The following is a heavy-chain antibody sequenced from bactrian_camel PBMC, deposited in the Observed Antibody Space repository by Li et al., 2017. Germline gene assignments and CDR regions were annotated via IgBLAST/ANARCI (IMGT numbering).Heavy chain of an antibody. J-gene: IGHJ4*01. CDR2: IDRDGTT. V-gene: IGHV3S55*01. CDR3: AADRSDSGLGCVFRN. Sequence: HVQLVESGGDSVQAGGSLSLSCTASGVAFTGYSMGWFRQVQGKERDGVATIDRDGTTSYADSVKGRFTASRDNARNTLYLQMNSLKPGDTAMYVCAADRSDSGLGCVFRNWGQGTQVTVS. D-gene: IGHD1*01. CDR1: GVAFTGYS.